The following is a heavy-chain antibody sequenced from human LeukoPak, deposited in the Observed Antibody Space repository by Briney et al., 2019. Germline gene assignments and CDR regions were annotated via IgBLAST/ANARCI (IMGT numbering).Heavy chain of an antibody. CDR3: ARTRSSRITMVRGVSASTDLDY. CDR1: GYTFTSYG. Sequence: ASVKVSCKASGYTFTSYGISWVRQAPGQGLEWMGWISAYNGNTNYAQKLQGRVTMTRDTSTSTVYMELSSLRSEDTAVYYCARTRSSRITMVRGVSASTDLDYWGQGTLVTVSS. D-gene: IGHD3-10*01. CDR2: ISAYNGNT. V-gene: IGHV1-18*01. J-gene: IGHJ4*02.